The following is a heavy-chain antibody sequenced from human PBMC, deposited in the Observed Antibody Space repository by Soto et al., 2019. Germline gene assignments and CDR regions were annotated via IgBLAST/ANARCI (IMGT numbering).Heavy chain of an antibody. V-gene: IGHV1-69*04. CDR3: ARDRGDYSNGQINWFDP. Sequence: GASVKVSCKASGCTFSSYTISWVRQAPGQGLEWMGRIIPILGIANYAQKFQGRVTITADKSTSTAYMELSSLRSEDTAVYYCARDRGDYSNGQINWFDPWGQGTLVTVSS. J-gene: IGHJ5*02. CDR2: IIPILGIA. D-gene: IGHD4-4*01. CDR1: GCTFSSYT.